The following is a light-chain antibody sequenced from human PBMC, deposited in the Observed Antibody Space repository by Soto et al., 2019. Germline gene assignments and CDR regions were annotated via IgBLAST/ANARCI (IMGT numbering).Light chain of an antibody. CDR3: GTWDTSLSADV. Sequence: QSVLTQPPSVSAAPGQKVTVSCSGSSSNIGNNYVSWYQHLPGTAPKLLISDNDRRPSGIPDRFSGSKSGTSATLGITGLQTGDEADYYCGTWDTSLSADVFGNGTKGTV. CDR1: SSNIGNNY. J-gene: IGLJ1*01. V-gene: IGLV1-51*01. CDR2: DND.